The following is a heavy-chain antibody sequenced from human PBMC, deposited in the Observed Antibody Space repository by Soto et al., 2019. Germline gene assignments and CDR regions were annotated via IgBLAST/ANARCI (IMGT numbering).Heavy chain of an antibody. CDR3: ARAGRHDYRYYYYGMDV. D-gene: IGHD4-4*01. CDR1: GCTFSSYA. J-gene: IGHJ6*02. V-gene: IGHV1-69*13. CDR2: IIPSVGTA. Sequence: AASVKVSCKASGCTFSSYAIIWVRQAPGQGLEWMGGIIPSVGTANYAQKFQGRVTMTADASTSTAYMELSSLRSEDTAVYYCARAGRHDYRYYYYGMDVWGQGTTVTVSS.